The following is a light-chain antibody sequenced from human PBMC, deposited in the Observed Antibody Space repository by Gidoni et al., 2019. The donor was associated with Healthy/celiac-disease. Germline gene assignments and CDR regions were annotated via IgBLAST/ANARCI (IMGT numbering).Light chain of an antibody. V-gene: IGKV1-39*01. CDR1: QSNSSY. CDR3: QQSYSTPIT. Sequence: DIQMTQSPSSLSASVGDRVTITCRASQSNSSYLNWYQQKPGKAPKLLIYAASSLQSGVPSRFSCSVSGTDFTLTISSLQPEDFATYYCQQSYSTPITFGQGTRLEIK. CDR2: AAS. J-gene: IGKJ5*01.